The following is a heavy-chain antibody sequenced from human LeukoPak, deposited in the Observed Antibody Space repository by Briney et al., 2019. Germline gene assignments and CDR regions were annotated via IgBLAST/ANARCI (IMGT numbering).Heavy chain of an antibody. Sequence: SEALSLTCTVSGGSISSGGYYWSWIRQHPGKGLEWIGYIYYSGSTYYNPSLKSRVTISVDTSKNQFSLKLSSVTAADTAVYYCARDKRVWLLTGGRYYYYGMDVWGQGTTVTVSS. CDR3: ARDKRVWLLTGGRYYYYGMDV. CDR1: GGSISSGGYY. CDR2: IYYSGST. J-gene: IGHJ6*02. D-gene: IGHD3-16*01. V-gene: IGHV4-31*03.